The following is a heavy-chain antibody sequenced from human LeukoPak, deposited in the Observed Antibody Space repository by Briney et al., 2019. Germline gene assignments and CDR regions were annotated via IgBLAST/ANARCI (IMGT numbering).Heavy chain of an antibody. CDR3: ASQGSIAAAGTRY. D-gene: IGHD6-13*01. V-gene: IGHV1-46*01. J-gene: IGHJ4*02. CDR2: INPSGGST. CDR1: GYTFTSYY. Sequence: ASVKVPCRASGYTFTSYYMHWVRQAPGQGLEWMGIINPSGGSTSYAQKFQGRVTMTRDTSTSTVYMELSSLRSEDTAVYYCASQGSIAAAGTRYWGQGTLVTVSS.